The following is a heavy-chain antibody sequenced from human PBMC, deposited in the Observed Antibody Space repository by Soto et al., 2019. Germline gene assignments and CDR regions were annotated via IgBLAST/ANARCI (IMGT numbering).Heavy chain of an antibody. J-gene: IGHJ6*02. D-gene: IGHD6-6*01. CDR2: INPSGGST. Sequence: QVQLVQSGAEVKKPGASVKVSCKASGYTFTSYYMHWVRQAPGQGLEWMGIINPSGGSTSYAQKFQGRVTMTRDTSTSTVYMELSSLSSEDTAVYYCARDLPIAARHYYYYGMDVWGQGTTVTVSS. V-gene: IGHV1-46*01. CDR3: ARDLPIAARHYYYYGMDV. CDR1: GYTFTSYY.